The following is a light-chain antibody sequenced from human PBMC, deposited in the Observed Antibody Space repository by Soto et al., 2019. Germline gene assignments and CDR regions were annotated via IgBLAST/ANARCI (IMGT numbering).Light chain of an antibody. V-gene: IGKV1-5*03. CDR1: QSISSW. CDR2: KAS. J-gene: IGKJ2*01. Sequence: DIQMTQSPSTLSASVGDRVTITCRASQSISSWLAWYQQNPGTAPKLLIYKASSLQSGVPSRFSGSGSGTEFTLTISSLQPDEFATYYCQQYSSYPWTFGQGTKLEIK. CDR3: QQYSSYPWT.